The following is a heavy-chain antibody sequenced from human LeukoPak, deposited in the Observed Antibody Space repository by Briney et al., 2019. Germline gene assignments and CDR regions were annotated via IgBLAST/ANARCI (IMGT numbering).Heavy chain of an antibody. J-gene: IGHJ6*02. CDR1: GGSLSSYY. Sequence: PSETLSLTCTVSGGSLSSYYWNWIRQPPGKGLEWIGYIYYSGSTNYNPSLKSRVTISVDTSKNQFSLRLSSVTAADTAVYYCARDTKDYSNYYYYGLGVWGQGTTVTVSS. V-gene: IGHV4-59*01. CDR3: ARDTKDYSNYYYYGLGV. D-gene: IGHD4-11*01. CDR2: IYYSGST.